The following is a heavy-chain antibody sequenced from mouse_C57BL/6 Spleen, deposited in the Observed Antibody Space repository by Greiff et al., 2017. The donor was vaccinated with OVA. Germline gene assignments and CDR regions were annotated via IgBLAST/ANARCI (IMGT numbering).Heavy chain of an antibody. D-gene: IGHD4-1*02. V-gene: IGHV1-54*01. Sequence: QVQLKESGAELVRPGTSVKVSCKASGYAFTNYLIEWVKQRPGQGLEWIGVINPGSGGTNYNEKFKGKATLTADKSSSTAYMQLSSLTSEDSAVYFCARSQLGRGYFDVWGTGTTVTVSS. CDR1: GYAFTNYL. CDR2: INPGSGGT. J-gene: IGHJ1*03. CDR3: ARSQLGRGYFDV.